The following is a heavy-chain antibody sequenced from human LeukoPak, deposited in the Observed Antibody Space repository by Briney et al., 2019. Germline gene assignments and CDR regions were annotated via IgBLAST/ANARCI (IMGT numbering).Heavy chain of an antibody. Sequence: GASVKVSCKASGYTFTGYYMHRVRQAPGQVLEWMGWINPDSGGTNYGKKFQGRVTMTRDTSISTVYMEVSRLRSDDTAVYYCARVKEATTATIPDYFQHWGQGTLVTVSS. V-gene: IGHV1-2*02. CDR3: ARVKEATTATIPDYFQH. CDR2: INPDSGGT. D-gene: IGHD4-17*01. CDR1: GYTFTGYY. J-gene: IGHJ1*01.